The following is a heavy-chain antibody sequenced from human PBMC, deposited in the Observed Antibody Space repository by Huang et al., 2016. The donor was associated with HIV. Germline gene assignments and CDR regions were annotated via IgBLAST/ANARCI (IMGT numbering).Heavy chain of an antibody. CDR3: AHSTDASAATFYFDF. CDR1: GFSLTTTGVG. J-gene: IGHJ4*02. D-gene: IGHD6-25*01. Sequence: QITLRESGPALVKPTQTLTLTCTFSGFSLTTTGVGVGWIRQPPGQALEWRSFSYSDGDGRYSQSLSIRRTITKDTSKNQVVLTMTNIDPVDTATYYCAHSTDASAATFYFDFWGQGTLVAVSS. V-gene: IGHV2-5*02. CDR2: SYSDGDG.